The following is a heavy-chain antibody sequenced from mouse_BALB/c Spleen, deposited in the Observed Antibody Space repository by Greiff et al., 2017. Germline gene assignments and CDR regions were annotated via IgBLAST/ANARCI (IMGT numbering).Heavy chain of an antibody. V-gene: IGHV1-14*01. CDR2: INPYNDGT. CDR3: ARTDSLLRLRGYFDY. Sequence: VQLKQSGPELVKPGASVKMSCKASGYTFTSYVMHWVKQKPGQGLEWIGYINPYNDGTKYNEKFKGKATLTSDKSSSTAYMELSSLTSEDSAVYYCARTDSLLRLRGYFDYWGQGTTLTVSS. CDR1: GYTFTSYV. D-gene: IGHD1-2*01. J-gene: IGHJ2*01.